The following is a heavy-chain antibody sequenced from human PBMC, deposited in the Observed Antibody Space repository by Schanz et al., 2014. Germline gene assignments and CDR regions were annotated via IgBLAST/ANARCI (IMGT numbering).Heavy chain of an antibody. Sequence: EESGGGFVQPGGSLRLSCAASEFSFSSFGMNWVRQAPGKGLEWVSYISSTSSYIFYAVSVKVRFTISRDKSRKTLYLQMNSLRADDTAVYYCAKDLYNYGIFDSWGQGTLVTVSS. J-gene: IGHJ5*01. D-gene: IGHD3-16*01. CDR1: EFSFSSFG. V-gene: IGHV3-21*05. CDR2: ISSTSSYI. CDR3: AKDLYNYGIFDS.